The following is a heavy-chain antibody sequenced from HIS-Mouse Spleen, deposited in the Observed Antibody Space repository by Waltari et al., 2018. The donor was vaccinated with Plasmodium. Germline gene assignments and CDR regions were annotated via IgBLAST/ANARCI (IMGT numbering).Heavy chain of an antibody. V-gene: IGHV3-23*01. CDR1: GFTFSSYA. CDR2: YSGRGGRK. Sequence: EVQLLESGGGLVQPGGSLRLSCAASGFTFSSYAMSWVRQAPGKGLGWFSAYSGRGGRKYYVDTGKGRFTISRDNSKTTLYLQMNSLRAEDTAVYYCAKVIAARDYWGQGTLVTVSS. J-gene: IGHJ4*02. CDR3: AKVIAARDY. D-gene: IGHD6-25*01.